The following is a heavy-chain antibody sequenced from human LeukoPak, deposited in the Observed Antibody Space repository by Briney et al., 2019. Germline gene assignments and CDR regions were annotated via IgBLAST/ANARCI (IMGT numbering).Heavy chain of an antibody. CDR1: SDSISNNNW. CDR2: IYHSGST. V-gene: IGHV4-4*02. J-gene: IGHJ4*02. Sequence: SGTLSLTCAVSSDSISNNNWWSWVRQPPGKGLEWIGEIYHSGSTNYNPSLKSRVTISVDNSKNQFSLKLTSVTAADTAVYYSARGGTAALDYWGQGTLVTVSS. CDR3: ARGGTAALDY. D-gene: IGHD2-2*01.